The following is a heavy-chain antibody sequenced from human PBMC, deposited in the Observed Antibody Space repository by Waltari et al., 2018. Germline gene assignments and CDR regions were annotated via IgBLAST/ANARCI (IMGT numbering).Heavy chain of an antibody. CDR3: ARYYYDSSGYYYYY. J-gene: IGHJ4*02. V-gene: IGHV1-69-2*01. D-gene: IGHD3-22*01. CDR2: VDPEDGET. CDR1: GYTFTDHY. Sequence: EVQLVQSGAEVKKPGATVNISCKASGYTFTDHYMHWVQQAPGKGLEWMGRVDPEDGETIYAEKFQGRVTITADTSTDTAYMELSSLRSEDTAVYYCARYYYDSSGYYYYYWGQGTLVTVSS.